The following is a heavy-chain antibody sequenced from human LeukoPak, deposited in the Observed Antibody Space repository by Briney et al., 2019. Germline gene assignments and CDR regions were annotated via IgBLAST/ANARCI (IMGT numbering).Heavy chain of an antibody. CDR3: ARGRADIVVVVAATPEERYYYGMGV. Sequence: SETLSLTCAVYGGSFSGYYWSWIRQPPGKGLEWIGEINHSGSTNYNPSLKSRVTISVDTSKNQFSLKLSSVTAADTAVYYCARGRADIVVVVAATPEERYYYGMGVWGQGTTVTVSS. V-gene: IGHV4-34*01. D-gene: IGHD2-15*01. J-gene: IGHJ6*02. CDR2: INHSGST. CDR1: GGSFSGYY.